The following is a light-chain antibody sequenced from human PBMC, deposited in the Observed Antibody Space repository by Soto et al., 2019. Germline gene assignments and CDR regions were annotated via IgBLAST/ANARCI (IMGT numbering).Light chain of an antibody. V-gene: IGKV1-9*01. CDR3: QQLYSHPLS. J-gene: IGKJ4*01. Sequence: IQLTQSPSSLSASVGDRVTITCRASQGITSYLAWYQQRPGKAPGLLIYSASTLQSGVPSRFSGSGYGTDFSLTISNLQPEYFATYYCQQLYSHPLSFGGGTKVEIK. CDR1: QGITSY. CDR2: SAS.